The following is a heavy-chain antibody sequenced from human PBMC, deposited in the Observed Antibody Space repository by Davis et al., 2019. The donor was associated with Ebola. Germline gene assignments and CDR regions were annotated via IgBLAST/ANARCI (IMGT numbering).Heavy chain of an antibody. V-gene: IGHV3-7*03. D-gene: IGHD4-23*01. CDR2: IKQDGGEK. CDR1: GFIFSHYW. Sequence: GGSLRLSCAAPGFIFSHYWMSWVRQAPGKGTEWVAIIKQDGGEKYYVDSVKGRFTISRDNAKNSLLLQMNSLRAEDTALYYCANGDGRGNSYDMDVWGQGTTVTVSS. CDR3: ANGDGRGNSYDMDV. J-gene: IGHJ6*02.